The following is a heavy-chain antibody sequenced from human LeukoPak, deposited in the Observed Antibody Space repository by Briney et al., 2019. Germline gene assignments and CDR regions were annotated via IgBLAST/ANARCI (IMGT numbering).Heavy chain of an antibody. V-gene: IGHV4-39*01. CDR3: ARLGVGALYFDY. CDR2: IYYSGST. D-gene: IGHD1-26*01. CDR1: GGSISSSSYY. J-gene: IGHJ4*02. Sequence: PSGTLSLTCTVSGGSISSSSYYWGWIRQPPGKGLEWIGSIYYSGSTYYNPSLKSRVTISVDTSKNQFSLKLSSVTAADTAVYYCARLGVGALYFDYWGQGTLVTVSS.